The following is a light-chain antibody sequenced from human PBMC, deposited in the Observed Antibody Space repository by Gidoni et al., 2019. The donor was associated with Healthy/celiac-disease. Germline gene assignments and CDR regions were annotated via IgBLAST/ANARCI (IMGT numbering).Light chain of an antibody. J-gene: IGKJ4*01. CDR1: QGISSY. V-gene: IGKV1-9*01. CDR3: HQLNSYPLT. CDR2: AAS. Sequence: DIQLTQSPSFLSASVGDRVTITCRASQGISSYLACYQQKPGKAPKLLIYAASTSQSGVPSRFSGSGSGTEFTLTISSLQPEDFATYYCHQLNSYPLTFGGGTKVEIK.